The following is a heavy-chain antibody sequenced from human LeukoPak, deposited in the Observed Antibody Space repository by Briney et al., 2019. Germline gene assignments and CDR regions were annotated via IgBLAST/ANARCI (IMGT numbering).Heavy chain of an antibody. J-gene: IGHJ6*03. CDR2: IYTSGST. CDR3: ARSGLHGDYTHPYYYYMDV. V-gene: IGHV4-4*07. D-gene: IGHD4-17*01. CDR1: GGSIISYY. Sequence: SETLSLTCTVSGGSIISYYWSWIRQPAGKGLEWIGRIYTSGSTNYNPSLKSRVTMSVDTSKNQFSLKLSSVTAADTAVYYCARSGLHGDYTHPYYYYMDVWGKGTTVTVSS.